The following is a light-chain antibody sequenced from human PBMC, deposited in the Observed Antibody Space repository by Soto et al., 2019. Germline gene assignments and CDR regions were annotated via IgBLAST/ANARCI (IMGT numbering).Light chain of an antibody. CDR2: GAS. V-gene: IGKV1-9*01. Sequence: DIQLTQSPSFLSASVGDRVTISCRASQGISDYLAWYQQKPGKAPKLLIYGASTLQSGVPSRFSGMASGTEFTRTISSLQPEDFATYFCQQFNAYPLTFGGGTKLEIK. CDR3: QQFNAYPLT. J-gene: IGKJ4*01. CDR1: QGISDY.